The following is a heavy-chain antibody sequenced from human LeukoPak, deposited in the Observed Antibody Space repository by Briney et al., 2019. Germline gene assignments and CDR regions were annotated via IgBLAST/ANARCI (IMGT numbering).Heavy chain of an antibody. CDR3: ARVLGAGSYYWFDP. CDR2: IIPIFGTA. V-gene: IGHV1-69*06. D-gene: IGHD3-10*01. CDR1: GGTFSSYA. Sequence: SVKVSCKASGGTFSSYAISWVRQAPGQGREWMGGIIPIFGTANYAQKLQGRVTITADKSTSTAYMELSSLRSEDTAVYYCARVLGAGSYYWFDPWGQGTLVTVSS. J-gene: IGHJ5*02.